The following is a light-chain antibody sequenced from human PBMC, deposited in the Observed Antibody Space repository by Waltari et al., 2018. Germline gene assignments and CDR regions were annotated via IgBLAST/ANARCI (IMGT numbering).Light chain of an antibody. Sequence: DIVMTQSPISLPVKPGEPASIPCRSSQSPLHSNGYHYLDWYLQRPGQSPQLLIFFGSDRASGVPDRFSGSGSGTDFTLKISRVEAEDIGLYFCMQALETPFTFGGGTKVEIK. V-gene: IGKV2-28*01. CDR3: MQALETPFT. CDR1: QSPLHSNGYHY. CDR2: FGS. J-gene: IGKJ4*01.